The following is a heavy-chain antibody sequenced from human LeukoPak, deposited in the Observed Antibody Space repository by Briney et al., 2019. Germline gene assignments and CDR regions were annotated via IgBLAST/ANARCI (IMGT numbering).Heavy chain of an antibody. CDR1: GFTFSSYG. J-gene: IGHJ4*02. CDR2: IRYDGSNK. CDR3: AKDSHANVPAAISYYFDY. V-gene: IGHV3-30*02. Sequence: SGGSLRLSCAASGFTFSSYGMHWVRQAPGKGLEWVAFIRYDGSNKYYADSVKGRFTISRDNSKNTLYLQMNSLRAEDTAVYYCAKDSHANVPAAISYYFDYWGQGTLVTVSS. D-gene: IGHD2-2*01.